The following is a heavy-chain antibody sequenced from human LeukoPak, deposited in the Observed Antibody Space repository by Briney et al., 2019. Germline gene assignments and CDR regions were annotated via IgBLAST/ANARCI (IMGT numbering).Heavy chain of an antibody. CDR2: ISTSGGTT. D-gene: IGHD2-15*01. CDR1: TFTFNTNA. Sequence: PGGSLRLSCAASTFTFNTNAMSWVRQAPGKGLEWVSSISTSGGTTYYADSVKGRFTISRDNSKNTLFLQVNSLRAEDTAVYYCARLSGGSRLHPCDSWGQGTLVTVSS. J-gene: IGHJ4*02. CDR3: ARLSGGSRLHPCDS. V-gene: IGHV3-23*01.